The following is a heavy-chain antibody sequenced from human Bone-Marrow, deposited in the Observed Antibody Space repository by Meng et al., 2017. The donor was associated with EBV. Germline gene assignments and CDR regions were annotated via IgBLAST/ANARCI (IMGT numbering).Heavy chain of an antibody. CDR2: ISAYNGNT. J-gene: IGHJ4*02. CDR3: ARDYYYDSSGRDFDY. Sequence: VHLVQSRAEVKKPGASVKVSCKASGYTFTRYGISWVRQAPGQGLEWMGWISAYNGNTNYAQKLQGRVTMTTDTSTSTAYMELRSLRSDDTAVYYCARDYYYDSSGRDFDYWGQGTLVTVSS. V-gene: IGHV1-18*01. D-gene: IGHD3-22*01. CDR1: GYTFTRYG.